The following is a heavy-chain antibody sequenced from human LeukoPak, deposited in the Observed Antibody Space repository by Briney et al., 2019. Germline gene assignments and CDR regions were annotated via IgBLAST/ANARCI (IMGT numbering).Heavy chain of an antibody. CDR2: INHSGST. CDR3: ARLRSPGDFDY. D-gene: IGHD1-26*01. J-gene: IGHJ4*02. CDR1: GGSFSGYY. V-gene: IGHV4-34*01. Sequence: SETLSLTCAVYGGSFSGYYWSWIRQPPGRGLEWIGEINHSGSTNYNPSLKSRVTISVDTSKNQFSLKLSSVTAADTAMYYCARLRSPGDFDYWGQGTLVTVSS.